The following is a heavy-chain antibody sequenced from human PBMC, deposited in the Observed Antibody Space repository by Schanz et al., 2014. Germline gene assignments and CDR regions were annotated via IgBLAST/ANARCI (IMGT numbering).Heavy chain of an antibody. CDR3: ATGPHIVVAFDH. D-gene: IGHD2-21*01. V-gene: IGHV1-24*01. CDR2: FDPKKGEA. J-gene: IGHJ4*02. Sequence: QVQLVQSGAEVKKPGASVKVSCKVSGSIFSKLLMHWVRQGPAKGLEWMGGFDPKKGEAIYAQKFQGRVTMTEDTSTGTAYMELRRLTTEDTAVYYCATGPHIVVAFDHWGQGTLGNGSS. CDR1: GSIFSKLL.